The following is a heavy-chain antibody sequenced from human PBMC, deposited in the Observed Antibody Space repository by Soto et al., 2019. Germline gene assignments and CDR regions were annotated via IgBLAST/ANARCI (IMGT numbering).Heavy chain of an antibody. V-gene: IGHV4-39*01. CDR1: GGSISSSSYY. D-gene: IGHD2-2*01. CDR3: ARHGDIVVVPAAILSYWFDP. Sequence: SETLSLTCTVSGGSISSSSYYWGWIRQPPGKGLEWIGSIYYSGSTYYNPSLKSRVTISVDTSKNQFSLKLSSVTAADTAVYYCARHGDIVVVPAAILSYWFDPWGQGTLVTVSS. CDR2: IYYSGST. J-gene: IGHJ5*02.